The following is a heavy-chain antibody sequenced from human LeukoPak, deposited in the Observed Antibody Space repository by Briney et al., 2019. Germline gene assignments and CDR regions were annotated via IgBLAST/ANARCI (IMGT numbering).Heavy chain of an antibody. V-gene: IGHV7-4-1*02. J-gene: IGHJ4*02. Sequence: GASVKVSCKASGYTFTSYVMNWVRQAPGQGLEWMGWINTNTGNPTYAQGFTGRFVFSLDTSVSTAYLQISSLKAEDTAVYYCARVPCSGGSCYFDYWGQGTLVTVSS. CDR2: INTNTGNP. CDR3: ARVPCSGGSCYFDY. D-gene: IGHD2-15*01. CDR1: GYTFTSYV.